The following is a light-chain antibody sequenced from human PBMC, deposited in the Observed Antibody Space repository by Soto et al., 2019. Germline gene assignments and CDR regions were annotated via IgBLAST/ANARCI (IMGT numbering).Light chain of an antibody. J-gene: IGKJ4*02. CDR2: GAS. Sequence: DIRMTQSPSSLSASIGDRVTITCRASQAISSYLNWYQQKPGKAPKVLIYGASSLQSGVPTRFSGSGSGTDFTLTISCLQSEDFATYYCQQCYSYPRMFGGGTKVDIK. CDR3: QQCYSYPRM. V-gene: IGKV1-39*01. CDR1: QAISSY.